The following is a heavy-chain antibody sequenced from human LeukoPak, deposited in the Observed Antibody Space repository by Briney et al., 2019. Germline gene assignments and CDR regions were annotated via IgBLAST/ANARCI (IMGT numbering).Heavy chain of an antibody. CDR1: GYTFAGDY. D-gene: IGHD1-1*01. V-gene: IGHV1-2*06. CDR2: INPNSGGT. Sequence: ASVKVACKASGYTFAGDYMHWVRQATGQGLEWMGRINPNSGGTNYAQKFQGRVTMTRDTSISTAYMELSRLRSDDTAVYYCARDGARAPGYWGQGTLVTVSS. CDR3: ARDGARAPGY. J-gene: IGHJ4*02.